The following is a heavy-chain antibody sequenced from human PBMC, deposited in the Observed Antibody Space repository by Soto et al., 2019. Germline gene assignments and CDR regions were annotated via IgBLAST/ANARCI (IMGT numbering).Heavy chain of an antibody. D-gene: IGHD2-2*01. J-gene: IGHJ5*02. Sequence: EVQLVESGGKLVQPGGSLRLSCATSGFTFSSHAMNWVRQAPGKGLEWISYISKSGGTIKYADSVKGRXXXXXXQXXXXXXXXXXXXXXXXTAXXXXXTDGNTRNWFDPWGQGTLVTVS. V-gene: IGHV3-48*03. CDR1: GFTFSSHA. CDR2: ISKSGGTI. CDR3: XTDGNTRNWFDP.